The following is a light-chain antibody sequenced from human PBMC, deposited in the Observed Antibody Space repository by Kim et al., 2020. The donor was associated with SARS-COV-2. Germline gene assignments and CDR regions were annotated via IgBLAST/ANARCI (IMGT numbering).Light chain of an antibody. Sequence: GQSGTISCTGTSSDVGGYIHVSWYQQHPGKAPKLIIYGVNKRPSGASDRFSGSKSANTASLTISGLQAEDEAEYYCASFTSSTTWVFGGGTQLTVL. J-gene: IGLJ3*02. CDR3: ASFTSSTTWV. CDR1: SSDVGGYIH. V-gene: IGLV2-14*04. CDR2: GVN.